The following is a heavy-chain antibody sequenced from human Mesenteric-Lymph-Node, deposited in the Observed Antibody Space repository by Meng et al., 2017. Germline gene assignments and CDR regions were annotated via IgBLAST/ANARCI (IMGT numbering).Heavy chain of an antibody. D-gene: IGHD2-15*01. V-gene: IGHV3-74*01. CDR2: INSDGSST. CDR1: GFTFSSYW. J-gene: IGHJ6*02. CDR3: ARDPCSGGSCYLLYYYGMDV. Sequence: GGSLRLSCAASGFTFSSYWMHWVRQAPGKGLVWVSRINSDGSSTSYADSVKGRFTISRDNAKNTLYLQMNSLRAEDTAVYYCARDPCSGGSCYLLYYYGMDVWGQGTTVTVSS.